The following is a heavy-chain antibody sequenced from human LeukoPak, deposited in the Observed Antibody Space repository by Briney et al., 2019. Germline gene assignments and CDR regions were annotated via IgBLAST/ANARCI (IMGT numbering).Heavy chain of an antibody. Sequence: GGSLNISCEGFGYRFTNYWIGWLRQMPGKGLDWMELIYPGDSNTRVSPSCHVQVTIATDQSISTAYLHSNSLKAPDTAMFLCARELGFGEITTAYGGQGTLATVSS. V-gene: IGHV5-51*01. CDR1: GYRFTNYW. CDR3: ARELGFGEITTAY. CDR2: IYPGDSNT. J-gene: IGHJ4*02. D-gene: IGHD3-10*01.